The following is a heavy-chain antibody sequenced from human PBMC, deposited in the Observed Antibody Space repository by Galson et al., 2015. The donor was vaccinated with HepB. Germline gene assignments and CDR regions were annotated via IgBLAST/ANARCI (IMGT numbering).Heavy chain of an antibody. CDR2: IIPIFGTA. J-gene: IGHJ4*02. CDR1: GGTFSSYA. Sequence: SVKVSCKASGGTFSSYAISWVRQAPGQGLEWMGGIIPIFGTANYAQKFQGRVTITADESTSTAYMELSSLRSEDTAVYYCARDGYSSGWVFDYWGQGTLVTVSS. D-gene: IGHD6-19*01. V-gene: IGHV1-69*13. CDR3: ARDGYSSGWVFDY.